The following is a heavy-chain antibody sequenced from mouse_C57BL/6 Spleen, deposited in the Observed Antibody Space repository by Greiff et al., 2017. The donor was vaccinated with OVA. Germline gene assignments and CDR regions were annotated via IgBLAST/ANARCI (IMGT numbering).Heavy chain of an antibody. CDR2: IRNKANGYTT. V-gene: IGHV7-3*01. CDR3: ARYLHGYIDV. J-gene: IGHJ1*03. Sequence: EVMLVESGGGLVQPGGSLSLSCAASGFTFTDYYMSWVRQPPGKALEWLGFIRNKANGYTTEYSASVKGRFTISRDNSQSILYLQMNALRAEDSANYYCARYLHGYIDVWGTGTTVTVSS. CDR1: GFTFTDYY.